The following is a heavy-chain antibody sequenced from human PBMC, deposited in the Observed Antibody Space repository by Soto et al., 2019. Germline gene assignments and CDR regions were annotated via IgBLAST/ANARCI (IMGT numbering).Heavy chain of an antibody. CDR1: GYTFTGYY. D-gene: IGHD6-13*01. V-gene: IGHV1-2*04. Sequence: ASVKVSCKASGYTFTGYYMHWVRQAPGQGLEWMGWINPNSGGTNYAQKFQGWVTMTRDTSISTAYMELSRLRSDETAVYYCARAGKSYYGMDVWGQGTTVTVSS. CDR2: INPNSGGT. CDR3: ARAGKSYYGMDV. J-gene: IGHJ6*02.